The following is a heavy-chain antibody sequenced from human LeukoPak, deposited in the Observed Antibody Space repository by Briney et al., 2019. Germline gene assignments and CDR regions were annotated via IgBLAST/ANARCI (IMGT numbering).Heavy chain of an antibody. J-gene: IGHJ3*02. CDR1: GGSISSYY. D-gene: IGHD6-13*01. V-gene: IGHV4-59*01. CDR2: IYYSGST. Sequence: SETLSLTXTVSGGSISSYYWSWIRQPPGKGLEWIGYIYYSGSTNYNPSLKSRVTISVDTSKNQFSLKLSSVTAADTAVYYCARYLIGAAAGSNAFDIWGQGTMVTVSS. CDR3: ARYLIGAAAGSNAFDI.